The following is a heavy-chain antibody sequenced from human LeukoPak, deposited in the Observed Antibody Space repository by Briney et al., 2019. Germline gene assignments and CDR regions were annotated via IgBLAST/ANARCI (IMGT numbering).Heavy chain of an antibody. CDR3: AREPGSGWLVDIDY. D-gene: IGHD6-19*01. CDR1: GFTFSSYS. V-gene: IGHV3-48*04. CDR2: ISSSSSTI. Sequence: GVLRLSCAASGFTFSSYSMNWVRQAPGKRLEWVSYISSSSSTIYYADSVKGRFTISRDNAKNSLYLQMNSLRAEDTAVYYCAREPGSGWLVDIDYWGQGTLVTVSS. J-gene: IGHJ4*02.